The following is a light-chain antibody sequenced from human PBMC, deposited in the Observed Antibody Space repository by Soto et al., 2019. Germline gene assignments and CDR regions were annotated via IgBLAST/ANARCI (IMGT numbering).Light chain of an antibody. Sequence: EIVMTQSPVTLSVSPGERATLSCRASQSVGSNLAWYQQKPGQAPRLLISGASTGATGVPATFSGGGSGTEVTLTINSLQSEDFATYYCQQYGGWPRTFGQGSRVEIK. CDR3: QQYGGWPRT. J-gene: IGKJ1*01. V-gene: IGKV3-15*01. CDR2: GAS. CDR1: QSVGSN.